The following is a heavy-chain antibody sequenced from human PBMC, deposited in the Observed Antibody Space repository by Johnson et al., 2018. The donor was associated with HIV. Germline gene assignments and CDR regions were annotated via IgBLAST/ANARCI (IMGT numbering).Heavy chain of an antibody. V-gene: IGHV3-30*04. CDR1: GFTFSSYA. CDR2: IKQDGSEK. Sequence: QVQLVESGGGVVQPGRSLRLSCAASGFTFSSYAMHWVRQAPGKGLEWVANIKQDGSEKYYVDSVKGRFTISRDNSKNTLYLQMNSLRAEDTAVYYCARLPSGYSRDDLDIWGQGTMVTVSS. J-gene: IGHJ3*02. CDR3: ARLPSGYSRDDLDI. D-gene: IGHD5-18*01.